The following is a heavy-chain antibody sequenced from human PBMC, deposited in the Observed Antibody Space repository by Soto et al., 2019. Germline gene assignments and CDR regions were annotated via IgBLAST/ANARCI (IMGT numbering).Heavy chain of an antibody. D-gene: IGHD4-17*01. Sequence: QVKLVQSGAEVKKPGASVKVSCKASGYTFTSYDINWVRQATGQGLEYLGWMNPNSGNTGYVQKFQGRVTMTRDTSISTAYMELSSLRSEDTAVYYRARGIKYGDYTSGFDPWGQGTLVTVSS. CDR3: ARGIKYGDYTSGFDP. CDR2: MNPNSGNT. V-gene: IGHV1-8*01. CDR1: GYTFTSYD. J-gene: IGHJ5*02.